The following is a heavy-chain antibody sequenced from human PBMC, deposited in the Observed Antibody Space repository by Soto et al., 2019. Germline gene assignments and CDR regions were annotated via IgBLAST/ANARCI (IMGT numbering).Heavy chain of an antibody. V-gene: IGHV4-39*01. CDR2: IFYSGST. CDR3: ARRYGWLYFDY. J-gene: IGHJ4*02. D-gene: IGHD3-10*01. CDR1: GDSISSSNYF. Sequence: SETLSLTCTVSGDSISSSNYFWGWIRQPPGKGLEWIGTIFYSGSTYYNPSLKSRVTISVDTSKNQISLKLTSVTAADTALYYCARRYGWLYFDYWGQGSLVTVSS.